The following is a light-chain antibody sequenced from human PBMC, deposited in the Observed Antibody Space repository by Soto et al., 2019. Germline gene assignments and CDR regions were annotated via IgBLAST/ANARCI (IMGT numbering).Light chain of an antibody. V-gene: IGKV3-20*01. CDR2: GAS. J-gene: IGKJ1*01. CDR3: QQYGGSPRT. Sequence: EIVLTQSPGTLSLSPGEGATLSCRASQSISSNFLAWYQQKRGQAPRLLIHGASNRATGIPDRFSGSGSGTDFTLTITRLEPEEFAVYYGQQYGGSPRTGGQGNKGDIK. CDR1: QSISSNF.